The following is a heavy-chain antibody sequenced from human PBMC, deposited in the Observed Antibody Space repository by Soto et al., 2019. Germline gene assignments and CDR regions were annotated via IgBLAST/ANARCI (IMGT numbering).Heavy chain of an antibody. D-gene: IGHD1-1*01. Sequence: QSVGSLRLSCVASGFTFSSNAMNWIRQAPGKGLEWVSIISGSGRTIYYADSVRGRFTISRDNSKNTLYLQMNSLGPEDTAVYYCAKKVLAINGNDFFDPWGQGTLVTVSS. V-gene: IGHV3-23*01. CDR1: GFTFSSNA. J-gene: IGHJ5*02. CDR2: ISGSGRTI. CDR3: AKKVLAINGNDFFDP.